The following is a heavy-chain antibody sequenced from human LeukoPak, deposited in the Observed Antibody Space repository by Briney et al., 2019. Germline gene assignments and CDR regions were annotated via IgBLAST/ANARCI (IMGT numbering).Heavy chain of an antibody. CDR3: ARGTNDYGEDNWFDP. CDR1: GYTFTSYD. J-gene: IGHJ5*02. Sequence: GASVKVSCKASGYTFTSYDINWVRQATGQGLEWMGWMNPNSGNTGYAQKFQGRVTMTRNTSISTAYTELSSLRSEDTAVYYCARGTNDYGEDNWFDPWGQGTLVTVSS. D-gene: IGHD4-17*01. CDR2: MNPNSGNT. V-gene: IGHV1-8*01.